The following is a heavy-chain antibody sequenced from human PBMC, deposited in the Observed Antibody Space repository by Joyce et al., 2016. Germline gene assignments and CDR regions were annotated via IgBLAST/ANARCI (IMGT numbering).Heavy chain of an antibody. CDR1: GGTFSNYA. J-gene: IGHJ6*02. Sequence: QVQLVQSGAAVKKSGSSVKVSCKASGGTFSNYAISWVRQAPGQGLEWMGGISPMFHTANYAQKFQGRVTITADESTSTAYMELSTLRFEDTAVYFCARGRYYFDIHVWGQGTTVTVSS. CDR2: ISPMFHTA. V-gene: IGHV1-69*12. CDR3: ARGRYYFDIHV.